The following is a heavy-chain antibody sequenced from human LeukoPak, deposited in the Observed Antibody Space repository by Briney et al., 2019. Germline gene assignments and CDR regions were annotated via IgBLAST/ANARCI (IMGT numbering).Heavy chain of an antibody. V-gene: IGHV3-33*01. J-gene: IGHJ4*02. CDR3: ARDWCGGGSCYYFDH. D-gene: IGHD2-15*01. CDR2: IWYDGSGK. Sequence: GGSLRLSCAASRFTFTDYGMHWVRQPPGKGLEGVALIWYDGSGKYYADSVKGRFTISRDNSKNTLYLQMNSLRAEDTAVYYCARDWCGGGSCYYFDHWGQGTLVTVSS. CDR1: RFTFTDYG.